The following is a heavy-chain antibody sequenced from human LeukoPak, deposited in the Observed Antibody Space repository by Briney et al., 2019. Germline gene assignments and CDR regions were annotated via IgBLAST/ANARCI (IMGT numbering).Heavy chain of an antibody. Sequence: HSGGSLRLSCAASGFTFSSYSMNWVRQAPGKGLEWVSYISSSSSTIYYADPVKGRFTISRDNAKNSLYLQMNSLRAGDTAVYYCARDSGRAAGYYYYYMDVWGKGTTVTVSS. CDR2: ISSSSSTI. CDR3: ARDSGRAAGYYYYYMDV. J-gene: IGHJ6*03. CDR1: GFTFSSYS. V-gene: IGHV3-48*01. D-gene: IGHD6-13*01.